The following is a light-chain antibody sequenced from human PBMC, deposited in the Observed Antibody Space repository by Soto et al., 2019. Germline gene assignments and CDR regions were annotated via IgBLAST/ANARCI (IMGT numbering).Light chain of an antibody. V-gene: IGKV3-20*01. CDR2: GAS. CDR3: EQYGGSVPWT. CDR1: QTISRNY. J-gene: IGKJ1*01. Sequence: ELLLTQSPGTLSLSPGDRATVSCRASQTISRNYLVWYQKKPGQDPRLLIYGASTRATDIPDRFTGSGSGNDFALTIARLEPEDSEVYYCEQYGGSVPWTFGQGTKVEV.